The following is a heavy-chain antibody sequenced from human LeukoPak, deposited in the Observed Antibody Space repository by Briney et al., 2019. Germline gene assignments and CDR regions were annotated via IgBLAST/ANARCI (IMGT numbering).Heavy chain of an antibody. V-gene: IGHV4-39*07. J-gene: IGHJ5*02. CDR2: IYYSGST. CDR3: ARDLYYGSGRGDVWFDP. Sequence: SETLSLTCTVSGESISSSSDYWGWVRQPPGKVLEWIGSIYYSGSTYYNPSLKSRVTISVDTSKNQFSLKLSSVTAADTAVYYCARDLYYGSGRGDVWFDPWGQGTLVTVSS. CDR1: GESISSSSDY. D-gene: IGHD3-10*01.